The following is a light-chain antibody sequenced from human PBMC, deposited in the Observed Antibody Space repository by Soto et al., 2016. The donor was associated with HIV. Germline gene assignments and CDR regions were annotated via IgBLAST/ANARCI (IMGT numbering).Light chain of an antibody. Sequence: DIQMTQSPSTLSASVGDRVTITCRASQSISSWLAWYQQRPGKAPKLLIYKASILASGVPPRFRGGGSRTEFTLTISNLQPDDFATYFCQQYNMYWAFGQGTKVEI. CDR1: QSISSW. CDR2: KAS. CDR3: QQYNMYWA. J-gene: IGKJ1*01. V-gene: IGKV1-5*03.